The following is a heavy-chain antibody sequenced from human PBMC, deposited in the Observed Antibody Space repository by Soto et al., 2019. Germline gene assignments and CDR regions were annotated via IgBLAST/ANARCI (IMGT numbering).Heavy chain of an antibody. Sequence: GASVKVSCKASGYTFTSYYMHWVRQAPGQGLEWMGIINPSGGSTSYAQKFQGRVTMTRDTSTGTVYMELSSLRSEDTAVYYCARDEAAAGTDYYYYYGMDVWGQGTTVTVSS. V-gene: IGHV1-46*01. CDR1: GYTFTSYY. CDR2: INPSGGST. J-gene: IGHJ6*02. D-gene: IGHD6-13*01. CDR3: ARDEAAAGTDYYYYYGMDV.